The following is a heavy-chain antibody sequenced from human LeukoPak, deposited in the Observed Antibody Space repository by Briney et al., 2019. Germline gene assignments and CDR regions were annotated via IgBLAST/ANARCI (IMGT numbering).Heavy chain of an antibody. CDR1: GFTFSSYW. V-gene: IGHV3-21*01. J-gene: IGHJ4*02. D-gene: IGHD6-13*01. CDR2: ISSSSSYI. CDR3: ARGTPYSSSWYGDY. Sequence: GGSLRLSCAASGFTFSSYWMHWVRQAPGKGLEWVSSISSSSSYIYYTDSVKGRFTISRDNAKNSLYLQMNSLRAEDTAVYYCARGTPYSSSWYGDYWGQGTPVTVSS.